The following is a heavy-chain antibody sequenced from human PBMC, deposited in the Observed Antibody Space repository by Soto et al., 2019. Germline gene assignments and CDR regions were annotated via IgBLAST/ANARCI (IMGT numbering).Heavy chain of an antibody. CDR3: ARGSQLPIYYYYYMDV. Sequence: PSETLSLTCAVYGGSFSGYSWSWIRQPPGKGLEWIGEINHSGSTNYNPSLKSRVTISVDTSKNQFSLKLSSVTAADTAVYYCARGSQLPIYYYYYMDVWGKGTTVTVSS. CDR1: GGSFSGYS. J-gene: IGHJ6*03. V-gene: IGHV4-34*01. CDR2: INHSGST. D-gene: IGHD2-2*01.